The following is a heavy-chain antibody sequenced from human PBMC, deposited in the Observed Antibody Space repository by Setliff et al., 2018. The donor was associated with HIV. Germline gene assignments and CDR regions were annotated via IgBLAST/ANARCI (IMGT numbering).Heavy chain of an antibody. Sequence: PSETLSLTCNISGVSIPTNYWNWIRQPAGKGLEWIGRIDTTGGTNYNPALKSRVTMSIDTSKNQNSLKLNSVTAADTATYYCARSNPGITAGLLAYWGPGTLVTVSS. CDR2: IDTTGGT. D-gene: IGHD6-13*01. CDR3: ARSNPGITAGLLAY. V-gene: IGHV4-4*07. CDR1: GVSIPTNY. J-gene: IGHJ4*02.